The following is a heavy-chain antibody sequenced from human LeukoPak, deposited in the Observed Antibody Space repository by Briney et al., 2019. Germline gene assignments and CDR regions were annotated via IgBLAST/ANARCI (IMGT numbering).Heavy chain of an antibody. Sequence: PGGSLRLSCATSGFTFSNHWMCWVRQAPGKGLEWVANIRQDGGDKYYADSVKGRFTISRDNAKNSLYLQMNSLRAEDTAVYSCARVIVTVPGQSDYFDYWGQGTLVTFSS. J-gene: IGHJ4*02. CDR1: GFTFSNHW. CDR2: IRQDGGDK. V-gene: IGHV3-7*03. CDR3: ARVIVTVPGQSDYFDY. D-gene: IGHD2/OR15-2a*01.